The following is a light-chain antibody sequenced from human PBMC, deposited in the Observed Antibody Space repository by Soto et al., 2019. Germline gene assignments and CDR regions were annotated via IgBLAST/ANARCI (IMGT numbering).Light chain of an antibody. CDR3: SSYTGSSTYVV. Sequence: QSARTQPASVSGSPGHSITSSCTGTSSDVGGYNYVSWYQQHPGKAPKLMIYDVNNRPSGVSNRFSGSKSGNTASLTISGLQAEDEADYYCSSYTGSSTYVVFGGATKLTVL. V-gene: IGLV2-14*01. J-gene: IGLJ2*01. CDR2: DVN. CDR1: SSDVGGYNY.